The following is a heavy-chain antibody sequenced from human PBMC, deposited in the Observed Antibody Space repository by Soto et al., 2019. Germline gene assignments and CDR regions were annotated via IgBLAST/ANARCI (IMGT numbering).Heavy chain of an antibody. J-gene: IGHJ3*02. CDR2: ISSSSSTI. D-gene: IGHD1-1*01. V-gene: IGHV3-48*01. Sequence: EVQLVESGGGLVQPGGSLRLSCAASGFTFSSYSMNWVRQAPGKGREWVSYISSSSSTIYYADSVKGRFTISRDNAKNSLYLQMNSLRAEDTAVYYCARDPCTTRGAFDIWGQGTMFTVSS. CDR1: GFTFSSYS. CDR3: ARDPCTTRGAFDI.